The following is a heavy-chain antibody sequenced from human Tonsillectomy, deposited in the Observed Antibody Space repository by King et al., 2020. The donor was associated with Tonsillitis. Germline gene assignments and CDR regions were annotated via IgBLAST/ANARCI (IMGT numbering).Heavy chain of an antibody. CDR2: IHFIGST. V-gene: IGHV4-59*01. CDR1: GDSISTYY. CDR3: ARGRRQGWGSGLTFDS. Sequence: LQLQESGPGLVKPSETLSLTCTVSGDSISTYYWSWIRQPPGKGLEWIGYIHFIGSTNYNPSLESRVTISVDTSKKQISLKLRSVTAADTAVYYCARGRRQGWGSGLTFDSWGQGTLVTVSS. J-gene: IGHJ4*02. D-gene: IGHD3-16*01.